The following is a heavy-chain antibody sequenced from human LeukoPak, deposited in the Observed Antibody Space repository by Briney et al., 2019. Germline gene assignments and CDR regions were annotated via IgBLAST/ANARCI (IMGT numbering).Heavy chain of an antibody. CDR3: ARAIYGDSLYL. CDR1: GYNFAAYY. CDR2: MSTNTGDA. Sequence: ASVKLSCKAAGYNFAAYYFIGVRQAPGQGLEWMGWMSTNTGDANYAHNFRGRVAMTRDPSITTAYVDLTSLGSCDTAIYYCARAIYGDSLYLWGQGTLVSVAS. J-gene: IGHJ5*02. V-gene: IGHV1-2*02. D-gene: IGHD2-21*02.